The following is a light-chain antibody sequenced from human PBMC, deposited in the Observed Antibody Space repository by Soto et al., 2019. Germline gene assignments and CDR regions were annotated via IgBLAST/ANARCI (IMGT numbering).Light chain of an antibody. Sequence: EIVLTQSPGTLSLSPGERATLSCRASQSVSNNYLAWYQQKPGQAPRLLIYGASIRATGVPDRFSGSVSGTDFTLTISRLEPEDFAVYSCQHYGTSLVTFGPGTKVDIK. CDR3: QHYGTSLVT. CDR2: GAS. CDR1: QSVSNNY. J-gene: IGKJ3*01. V-gene: IGKV3-20*01.